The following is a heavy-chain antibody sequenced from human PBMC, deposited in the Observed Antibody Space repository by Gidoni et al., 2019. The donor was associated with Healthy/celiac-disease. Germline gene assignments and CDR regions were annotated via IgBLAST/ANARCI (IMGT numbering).Heavy chain of an antibody. CDR2: ISSSSSYI. V-gene: IGHV3-21*01. J-gene: IGHJ3*02. D-gene: IGHD3-22*01. CDR3: ASPSPYYDSSGYPHDAFDI. Sequence: EVQLVESGGGLVKPGGSLRLSCAASGFTLSSYSMNWVRQAPGKGLEWVSSISSSSSYIYYADSVKGRFTISRENAKNSLYLQMNSRRAEDTAVYYCASPSPYYDSSGYPHDAFDIWGQGTMVTVSS. CDR1: GFTLSSYS.